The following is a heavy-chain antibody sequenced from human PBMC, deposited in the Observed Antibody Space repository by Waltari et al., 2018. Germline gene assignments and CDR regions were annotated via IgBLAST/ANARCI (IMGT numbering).Heavy chain of an antibody. CDR1: GGSISSSSYY. D-gene: IGHD3-22*01. CDR2: IYYSGST. Sequence: QVQLQESGPGLVKPSETLSLTCTVSGGSISSSSYYWGWIRQPPGKGLEWIGSIYYSGSTYYNPSLKSRVTISVDTSKNQFSLKLSSVTAADTAVYYCARAPGYYDSSGYYYFDYWGQGTLVTVSS. V-gene: IGHV4-39*07. CDR3: ARAPGYYDSSGYYYFDY. J-gene: IGHJ4*02.